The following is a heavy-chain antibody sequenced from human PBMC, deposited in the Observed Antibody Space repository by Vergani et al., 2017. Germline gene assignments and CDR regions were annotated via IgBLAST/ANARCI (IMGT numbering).Heavy chain of an antibody. CDR1: GYSIGSGFY. J-gene: IGHJ2*01. Sequence: QVRLEESGPGLVKPSETLSLTCSVSGYSIGSGFYWAWIRQSPGEGLQWLTSIHNRGKTYHNPSLKSRVSVSLDTSKNRVSLNLTSVTATDTAVYYCARSQCDYWYFDLWGPGSLVTVSS. V-gene: IGHV4-38-2*01. CDR3: ARSQCDYWYFDL. D-gene: IGHD4-11*01. CDR2: IHNRGKT.